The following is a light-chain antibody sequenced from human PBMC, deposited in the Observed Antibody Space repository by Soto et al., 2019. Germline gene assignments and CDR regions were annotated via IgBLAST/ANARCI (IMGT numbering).Light chain of an antibody. V-gene: IGLV2-14*01. CDR1: SSDIGGSNS. Sequence: QSALTQPASVSGSPGQTIIISCTGTSSDIGGSNSVSWYQQHPDRAPKLILFDVSHRPSKIPDRFSGSQSGTTAFLTISGLLAVDEADYYCSSSSTSGTLVVFGGGTKLTFL. CDR3: SSSSTSGTLVV. J-gene: IGLJ3*02. CDR2: DVS.